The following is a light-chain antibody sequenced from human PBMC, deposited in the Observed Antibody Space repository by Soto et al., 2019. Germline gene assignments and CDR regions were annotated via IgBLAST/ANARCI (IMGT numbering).Light chain of an antibody. CDR3: QHYNSYSEA. CDR1: QTISSW. J-gene: IGKJ1*01. V-gene: IGKV1-5*03. Sequence: DMQMTKSPSTLSGSVGVRVTITCRASQTISSWLAWYQQKPGKAPKLLLYKASTLKSGVPSRFSGSGSGAEFTLTISSLQPDDFATYYCQHYNSYSEAFGQGTKVELK. CDR2: KAS.